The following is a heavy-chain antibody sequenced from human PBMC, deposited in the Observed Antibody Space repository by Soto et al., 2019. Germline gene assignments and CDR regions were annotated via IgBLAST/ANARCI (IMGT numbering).Heavy chain of an antibody. CDR1: GGSISSGGYY. V-gene: IGHV4-31*03. J-gene: IGHJ6*02. D-gene: IGHD3-10*01. Sequence: QVQLQESGPGLVKPSQTLSLTCTVSGGSISSGGYYWSWIRQHPGKGLEWIGYIYYSGSTYYHPSLKRRVTLSVATSKDQFSLKLSSVTAADTAVYYCARVFGFGGMDVRGHGTTVTVSS. CDR3: ARVFGFGGMDV. CDR2: IYYSGST.